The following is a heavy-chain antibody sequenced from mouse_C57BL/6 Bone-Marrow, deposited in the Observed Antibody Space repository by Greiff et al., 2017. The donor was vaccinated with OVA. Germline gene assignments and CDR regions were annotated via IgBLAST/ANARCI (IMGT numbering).Heavy chain of an antibody. CDR1: GFTFSSYA. V-gene: IGHV5-4*03. CDR3: ARGWLRRGAWFAY. Sequence: EVKLVESGGGLVKPGGSLKLSCAASGFTFSSYAMSWVRQTPEKRLEWVATISDGGSYTYYTDNVKGRFTISRDNAKNNLYLQMSHLKSEDTAMYYCARGWLRRGAWFAYWGQGTLVTVSA. J-gene: IGHJ3*01. CDR2: ISDGGSYT. D-gene: IGHD2-2*01.